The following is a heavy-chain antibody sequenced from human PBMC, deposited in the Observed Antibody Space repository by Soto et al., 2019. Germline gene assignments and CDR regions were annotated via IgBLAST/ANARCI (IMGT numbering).Heavy chain of an antibody. J-gene: IGHJ4*02. D-gene: IGHD6-19*01. CDR1: GFTFSSYG. CDR2: ISYDGSNK. CDR3: AKSAGSYYFDY. Sequence: QVQLVESGGGVVQPGRSLRLSCAASGFTFSSYGMHWVRQAPGKGLEWVAVISYDGSNKYYADSVKGRFTISRDNSKNTLYLQMNSLRAEDTAAYYCAKSAGSYYFDYWGQGTLVTVSS. V-gene: IGHV3-30*18.